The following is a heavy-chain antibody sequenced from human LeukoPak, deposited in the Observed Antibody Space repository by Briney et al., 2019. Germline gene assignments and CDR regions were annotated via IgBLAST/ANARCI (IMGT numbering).Heavy chain of an antibody. CDR3: ARAYSDYYYYGMDV. D-gene: IGHD2-21*01. V-gene: IGHV3-64*01. Sequence: QPGGSLRLSCAASGFTFSSYAMHWVRQAPGKGLEYVSAISSNGGSTYYANSVKGRFTISRDNSKNTLYLQMGSLRAEDVAVYYCARAYSDYYYYGMDVWGQGTTVTVSS. J-gene: IGHJ6*02. CDR1: GFTFSSYA. CDR2: ISSNGGST.